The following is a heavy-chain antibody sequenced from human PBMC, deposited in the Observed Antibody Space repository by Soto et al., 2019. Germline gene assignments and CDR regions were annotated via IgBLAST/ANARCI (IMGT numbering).Heavy chain of an antibody. D-gene: IGHD3-22*01. CDR2: IDPSDSQT. CDR3: ARQIYDSDTGPNFQYYFDS. V-gene: IGHV5-10-1*01. J-gene: IGHJ4*02. CDR1: GYSFAGYW. Sequence: GESLKISCKGSGYSFAGYWITWVPQKPGKGLEWMGRIDPSDSQTYYSPSFRGHVTISVTKSITTVFLQWSSLRASDTAMYYCARQIYDSDTGPNFQYYFDSWGQGTPVTVS.